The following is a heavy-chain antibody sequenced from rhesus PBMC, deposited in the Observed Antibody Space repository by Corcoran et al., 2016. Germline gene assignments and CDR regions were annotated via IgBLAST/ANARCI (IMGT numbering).Heavy chain of an antibody. J-gene: IGHJ4*01. CDR3: AREGTGTAGTFDY. CDR1: GYSISSGYG. CDR2: IVGSSGST. V-gene: IGHV4-127*01. D-gene: IGHD5-24*01. Sequence: QVQLQESGPGLVKPSETLSLTCAVSGYSISSGYGWSWIRQPPGKGLEWIGYIVGSSGSTNYNPSLKIRVTISKSTSKNQFSLKLSSVTAADTAVYYCAREGTGTAGTFDYWGQGVLVTVSS.